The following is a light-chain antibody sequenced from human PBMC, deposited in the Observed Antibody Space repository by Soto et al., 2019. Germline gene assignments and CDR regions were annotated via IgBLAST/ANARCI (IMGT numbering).Light chain of an antibody. CDR3: QQYNNWPRT. V-gene: IGKV3-15*01. CDR1: QNVGFF. Sequence: ETVMTQSPATLSVSPGATATLSCRASQNVGFFLAWYQQKPGQAPRLLIYGASTRATGIPARFSGSGSGTEFTLTISSLRSEDFAVYYCQQYNNWPRTFGQGTKVDIK. J-gene: IGKJ1*01. CDR2: GAS.